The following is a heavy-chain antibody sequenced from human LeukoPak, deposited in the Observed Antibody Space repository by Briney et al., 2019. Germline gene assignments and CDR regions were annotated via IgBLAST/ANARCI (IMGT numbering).Heavy chain of an antibody. CDR2: INHSGST. Sequence: PSETLSLTCTVSGGSISGYYWSWIRQPPGKGLEWIGEINHSGSTNYNPSLKSRVTISVDTSKNQFSLKLSSVTAADTAVYYCARNRYDYIWGSYRLFYAFDIWGQGTMVTVSS. CDR1: GGSISGYY. D-gene: IGHD3-16*02. J-gene: IGHJ3*02. V-gene: IGHV4-34*01. CDR3: ARNRYDYIWGSYRLFYAFDI.